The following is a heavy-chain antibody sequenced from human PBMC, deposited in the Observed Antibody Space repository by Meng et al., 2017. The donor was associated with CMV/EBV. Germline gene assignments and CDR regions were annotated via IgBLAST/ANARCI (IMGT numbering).Heavy chain of an antibody. CDR3: ARESAVAAVFDY. CDR2: TYYRSKWYN. D-gene: IGHD6-19*01. CDR1: GDRVSRSTAA. J-gene: IGHJ4*02. V-gene: IGHV6-1*01. Sequence: SGDRVSRSTAAWHWVRQSPSRGLGWLGRTYYRSKWYNDYVVSVQSRITINPDTSKNQLSLQLNSVTPEDTAVYYCARESAVAAVFDYWGQGTLVTVSS.